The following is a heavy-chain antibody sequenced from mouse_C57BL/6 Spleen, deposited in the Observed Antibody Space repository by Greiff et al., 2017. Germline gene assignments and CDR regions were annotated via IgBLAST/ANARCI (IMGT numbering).Heavy chain of an antibody. CDR3: ARDGAYGSGAY. CDR2: IYPGDGDT. J-gene: IGHJ3*01. V-gene: IGHV1-80*01. D-gene: IGHD1-1*01. Sequence: QVQLKQSGAELVKPGASVKISCKASGYAFSSYWMNWVKQRPGNGLEWIGQIYPGDGDTNYNGKFKGKATLTADKSSSTAYMQLSSLTSEDSAVYFCARDGAYGSGAYWGQGTLVTVSA. CDR1: GYAFSSYW.